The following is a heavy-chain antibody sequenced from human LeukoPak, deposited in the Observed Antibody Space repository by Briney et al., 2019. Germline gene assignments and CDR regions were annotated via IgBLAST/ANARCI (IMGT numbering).Heavy chain of an antibody. D-gene: IGHD2-21*02. CDR2: ISAYNGKT. V-gene: IGHV1-18*01. CDR3: ATVEYCGGNCEDDAFDI. Sequence: ASVTVSCTASGGTFSSYAISWVRQAPGQGLEWMGWISAYNGKTKYAEKFQGRVTMTTETSTTTAYMELRSLRSDDTAVYYCATVEYCGGNCEDDAFDIWGQGTEVTVSS. CDR1: GGTFSSYA. J-gene: IGHJ3*02.